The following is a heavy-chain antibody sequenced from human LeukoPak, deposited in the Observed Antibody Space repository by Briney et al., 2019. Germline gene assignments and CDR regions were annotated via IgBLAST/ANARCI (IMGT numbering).Heavy chain of an antibody. CDR2: MSYDGSNV. V-gene: IGHV3-30*04. D-gene: IGHD6-19*01. Sequence: GGSLRLSCAASVFTFSRYTPLCVPGAPRRGGVWVAVMSYDGSNVYYADSVKGRFPISRDSSKNALYLQMSSLRTEDTAVYYCAREYTTGWFDYWGQGTLVTVSS. J-gene: IGHJ4*02. CDR3: AREYTTGWFDY. CDR1: VFTFSRYT.